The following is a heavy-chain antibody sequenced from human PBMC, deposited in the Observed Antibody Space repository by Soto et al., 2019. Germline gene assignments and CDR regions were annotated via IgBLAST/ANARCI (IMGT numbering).Heavy chain of an antibody. J-gene: IGHJ4*02. D-gene: IGHD4-17*01. CDR1: GFTFSSYA. V-gene: IGHV3-23*01. CDR2: ISGSGGST. CDR3: AKGKTVTLPISDY. Sequence: EVQLLESGGGLVQPGGSLRLSCAASGFTFSSYAMSWVRQAPGKVLEWVSAISGSGGSTYYADSVKGRFTISRDNSKNTLYLQMNSLRAEDTDVYYWAKGKTVTLPISDYWGQGTLVTVSS.